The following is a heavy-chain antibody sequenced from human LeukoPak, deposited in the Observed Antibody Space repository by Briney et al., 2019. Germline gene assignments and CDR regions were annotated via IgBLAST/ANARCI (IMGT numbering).Heavy chain of an antibody. J-gene: IGHJ6*02. CDR3: AKDTSAVDYYYYGMDV. V-gene: IGHV3-30*18. CDR1: GFTFSSYG. Sequence: GGSLRLSCAVSGFTFSSYGMHWVRQAPGKGLEWVAVISYDGSKKYYADSVKGRFSISRDNSKNTLYLQMNSLRAEDKAVYYCAKDTSAVDYYYYGMDVWGQGTTVTVSS. CDR2: ISYDGSKK.